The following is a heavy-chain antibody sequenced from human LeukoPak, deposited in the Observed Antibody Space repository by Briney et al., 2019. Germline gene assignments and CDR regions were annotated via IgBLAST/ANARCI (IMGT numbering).Heavy chain of an antibody. CDR1: GYTFTSYY. V-gene: IGHV1-46*01. CDR2: INPSGGST. Sequence: ASVEVSCKASGYTFTSYYMHWVRQAPGQGLEWMGIINPSGGSTSYAQKFQGRVTMTRDTSTSTVYMELSSLRSEDTAVYYCARAVPIFGVVIEYYFDYWGQGTLVTVSS. J-gene: IGHJ4*02. D-gene: IGHD3-3*01. CDR3: ARAVPIFGVVIEYYFDY.